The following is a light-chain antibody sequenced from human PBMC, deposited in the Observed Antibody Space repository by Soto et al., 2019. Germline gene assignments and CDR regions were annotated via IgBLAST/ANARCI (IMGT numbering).Light chain of an antibody. CDR3: PHRNGYPRT. J-gene: IGKJ1*01. Sequence: DNQLTQSPSFLSASVGDRVTITCRASQGISSYLAWYQQKPGEAPKLLIYAASSLQSGVPSRFSGSGSGTEFTLTIRSLQPEDFATYYCPHRNGYPRTFGQGTKVEIK. CDR1: QGISSY. CDR2: AAS. V-gene: IGKV1-9*01.